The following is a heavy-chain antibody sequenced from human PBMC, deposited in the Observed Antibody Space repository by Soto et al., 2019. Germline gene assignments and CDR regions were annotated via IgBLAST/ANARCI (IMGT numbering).Heavy chain of an antibody. CDR2: MYYSGST. CDR3: ARDKGGITFGGVIVIRDDDAFDI. D-gene: IGHD3-16*02. V-gene: IGHV4-59*01. CDR1: GGSISSYY. J-gene: IGHJ3*02. Sequence: SDTLYVTCTVAGGSISSYYWSWIRQQPGRGLEWIGYMYYSGSTNYNPSLKSRVTISVDTSKNQFSLKLSSVTAADTAVYYCARDKGGITFGGVIVIRDDDAFDIWGQGTMVTVSS.